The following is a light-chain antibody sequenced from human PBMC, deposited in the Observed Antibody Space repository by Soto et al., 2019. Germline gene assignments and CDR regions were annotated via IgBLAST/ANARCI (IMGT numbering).Light chain of an antibody. CDR3: SSCTSGSTYV. CDR1: SSDVGGYNY. Sequence: QSALTQPASVSGSPGQSITISCTGTSSDVGGYNYVSWYQQYPGKAPKLLIYEVTNRLSGVSNRFSGSKSGNTASLTISGLQAEDEAAYYCSSCTSGSTYVFGTGTKVTVL. V-gene: IGLV2-14*01. J-gene: IGLJ1*01. CDR2: EVT.